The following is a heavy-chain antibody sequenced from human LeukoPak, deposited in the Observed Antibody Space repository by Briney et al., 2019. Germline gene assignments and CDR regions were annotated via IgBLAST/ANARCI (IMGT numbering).Heavy chain of an antibody. CDR3: ANTDDSSGYFSAY. CDR2: ISGSGGST. D-gene: IGHD3-22*01. J-gene: IGHJ4*02. CDR1: GFTFSSYA. Sequence: PGGSLRLSCAASGFTFSSYAMSWVRQAPGKGLEWVSAISGSGGSTYYADSVKGRFTISRDNSKNTLYLQMNSLRAEDTAVYYCANTDDSSGYFSAYWGQGTLVTVSS. V-gene: IGHV3-23*01.